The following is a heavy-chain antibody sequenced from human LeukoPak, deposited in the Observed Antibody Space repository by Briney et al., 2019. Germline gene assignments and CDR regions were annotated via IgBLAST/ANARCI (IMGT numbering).Heavy chain of an antibody. CDR3: ARADSYDYVWGSYIGLFDY. J-gene: IGHJ4*02. CDR1: GFTFSSYS. CDR2: IRSSSSYI. D-gene: IGHD3-16*01. V-gene: IGHV3-21*01. Sequence: GGSLRLSCAASGFTFSSYSMNWVRQAPGKGLEWVSSIRSSSSYIYYADSVKGRFTISRDNAKNSLYLQMNSLRAEDTAVYYCARADSYDYVWGSYIGLFDYWGQGTLVTVSS.